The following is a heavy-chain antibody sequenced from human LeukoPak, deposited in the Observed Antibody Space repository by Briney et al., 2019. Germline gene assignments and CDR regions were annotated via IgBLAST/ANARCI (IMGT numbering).Heavy chain of an antibody. Sequence: GGSLRLSWAASGFTFSSYAMHWVRQAPGEGLEWVAVISYDGSKKYYGDSVKGRFTISRDNSKNTLYLQMNSLRAEDTAVYYCAKDGRYYDFWSAKDYYFDYWGQGTLVTVSS. V-gene: IGHV3-30*18. D-gene: IGHD3-3*01. CDR1: GFTFSSYA. CDR3: AKDGRYYDFWSAKDYYFDY. CDR2: ISYDGSKK. J-gene: IGHJ4*02.